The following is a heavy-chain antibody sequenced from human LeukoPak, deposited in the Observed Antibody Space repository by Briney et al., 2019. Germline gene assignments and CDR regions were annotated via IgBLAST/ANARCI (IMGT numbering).Heavy chain of an antibody. Sequence: TGGSLRLSCAASGFTFNTYWMSWVRQAPGKGLEWVANIKPDGNEKYYVDSVKGRFTISRDNAKNSLYLQMNSLRAEDTALYYCAKDIEVLPAGYSSSWYDYFGAFDIWGQGTMVTVSS. CDR3: AKDIEVLPAGYSSSWYDYFGAFDI. CDR2: IKPDGNEK. J-gene: IGHJ3*02. V-gene: IGHV3-7*03. CDR1: GFTFNTYW. D-gene: IGHD6-13*01.